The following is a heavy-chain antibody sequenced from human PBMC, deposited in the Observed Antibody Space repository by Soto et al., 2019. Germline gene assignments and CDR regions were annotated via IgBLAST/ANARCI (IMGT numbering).Heavy chain of an antibody. J-gene: IGHJ5*02. CDR2: ISAYNGNT. V-gene: IGHV1-18*01. Sequence: XGTVSCKASGYTFTRYGISWVRQAPGQGLEWMGWISAYNGNTNYAQKLQGRVTMTTDTSTSTAYMELRSLRSDDTAVYYCARGYPNERFDPWGQGTLVTVSS. D-gene: IGHD6-13*01. CDR3: ARGYPNERFDP. CDR1: GYTFTRYG.